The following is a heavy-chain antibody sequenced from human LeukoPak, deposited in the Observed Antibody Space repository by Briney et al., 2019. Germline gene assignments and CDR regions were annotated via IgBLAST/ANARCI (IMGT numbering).Heavy chain of an antibody. Sequence: GAPVKVSCKASGGTFSSYAISWVRQAPGQGLEWMGRIIPILGIANYAQKFQGRVTITADKSTSTAYMELSSLRSEDTAVYYCARDSLGYCSGGSCSTDYWGQGTLVTVSS. J-gene: IGHJ4*02. D-gene: IGHD2-15*01. CDR3: ARDSLGYCSGGSCSTDY. V-gene: IGHV1-69*04. CDR1: GGTFSSYA. CDR2: IIPILGIA.